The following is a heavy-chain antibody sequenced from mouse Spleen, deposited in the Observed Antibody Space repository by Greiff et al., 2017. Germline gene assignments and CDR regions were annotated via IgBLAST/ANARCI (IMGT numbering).Heavy chain of an antibody. J-gene: IGHJ3*01. D-gene: IGHD1-2*01. CDR3: ARSTATATAWFAY. CDR1: GYTFTSYW. CDR2: IYPGSGST. Sequence: VQLQQPGAELVKPGASVKMSCKASGYTFTSYWITWVKQRPGQGLEWIGDIYPGSGSTNYNEKFKSKATLTVDTSSSTAYMQLSSLTSEDSAVYYCARSTATATAWFAYWGQGTLVTVSA. V-gene: IGHV1-55*01.